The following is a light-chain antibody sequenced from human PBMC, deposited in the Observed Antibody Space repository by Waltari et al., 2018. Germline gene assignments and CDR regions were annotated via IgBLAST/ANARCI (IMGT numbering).Light chain of an antibody. J-gene: IGLJ3*02. V-gene: IGLV7-46*01. CDR3: LLSYSGGRRV. CDR2: DTS. Sequence: QAVVPQEPSLTVSPGGTVPLTCRPSTGFVTSVRYPYWFQQKPGQAPKTLIYDTSNKRSWTPARFSGSLVGGKAALTLSGAQPEDEADYYCLLSYSGGRRVFGGGTKLTVL. CDR1: TGFVTSVRY.